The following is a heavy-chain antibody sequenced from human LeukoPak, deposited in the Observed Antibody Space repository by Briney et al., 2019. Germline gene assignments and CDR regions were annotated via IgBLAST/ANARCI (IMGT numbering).Heavy chain of an antibody. CDR2: IDSSDSYT. Sequence: GESLKISCKGSGYSFTSYWIGWVRQMPGKGLEWMGTIDSSDSYTNYSPSFQGHVTISADKSISTAYLQWSSLKASDNAMYYCARLRSSGTSGMDVWGQGTTVTVSS. V-gene: IGHV5-10-1*01. J-gene: IGHJ6*02. D-gene: IGHD3-22*01. CDR1: GYSFTSYW. CDR3: ARLRSSGTSGMDV.